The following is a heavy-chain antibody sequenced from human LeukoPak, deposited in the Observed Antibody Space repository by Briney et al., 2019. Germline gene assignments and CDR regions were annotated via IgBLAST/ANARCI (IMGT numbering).Heavy chain of an antibody. D-gene: IGHD3-10*01. J-gene: IGHJ4*02. CDR3: ARDSVVRGRQFDY. CDR1: GGSFNSGSYY. CDR2: IYYSGST. V-gene: IGHV4-61*01. Sequence: PSETLSLTCTVSGGSFNSGSYYWSWLRQPPGKGLEWIGYIYYSGSTNYNPSLKSRVTISVDTSKNQFSLKLSSVTAADTAVYYCARDSVVRGRQFDYWGQGTLVTVSS.